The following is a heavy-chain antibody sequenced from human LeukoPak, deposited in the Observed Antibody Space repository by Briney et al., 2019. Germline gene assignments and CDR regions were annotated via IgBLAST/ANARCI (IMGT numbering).Heavy chain of an antibody. Sequence: SETLSLTCTVSGGSISSYYWSWIRQPPGKGLEWIGYIYYSGSTNYNPSLKSRVTISVDTSKNQFSLKLSSVTAADTAVYYCARLNYYDSSGSPYYYGMDVWGQGTTVTVSS. D-gene: IGHD3-22*01. CDR2: IYYSGST. CDR1: GGSISSYY. V-gene: IGHV4-59*01. J-gene: IGHJ6*02. CDR3: ARLNYYDSSGSPYYYGMDV.